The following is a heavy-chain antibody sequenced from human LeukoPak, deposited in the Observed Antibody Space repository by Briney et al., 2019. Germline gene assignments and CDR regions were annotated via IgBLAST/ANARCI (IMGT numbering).Heavy chain of an antibody. CDR2: IYYSGST. CDR3: ARDLEYSGYDSGY. J-gene: IGHJ4*02. CDR1: GGSISSYY. V-gene: IGHV4-59*01. Sequence: SETLSLTCTVSGGSISSYYWSWIRQPPGKGLEWIGYIYYSGSTNYNPSLKSRVTISVDTSKNQFSLKLSSVTAADTAVYYCARDLEYSGYDSGYWGQGTLVTVSS. D-gene: IGHD5-12*01.